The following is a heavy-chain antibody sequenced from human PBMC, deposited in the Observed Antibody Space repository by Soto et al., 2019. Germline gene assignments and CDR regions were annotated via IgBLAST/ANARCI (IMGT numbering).Heavy chain of an antibody. CDR1: GGSISSSSYY. J-gene: IGHJ5*02. D-gene: IGHD1-1*01. V-gene: IGHV4-39*01. CDR2: IYYSGST. Sequence: QLQLQESGPGLVKPSETLSLTCTVSGGSISSSSYYWGWIRQPPGKGLEWIGSIYYSGSTYYNPSLKSRVTISVDTSKNQFSLKLSSVTAADTAVYYCARLVSSNEFDPWGQGTLVTVSS. CDR3: ARLVSSNEFDP.